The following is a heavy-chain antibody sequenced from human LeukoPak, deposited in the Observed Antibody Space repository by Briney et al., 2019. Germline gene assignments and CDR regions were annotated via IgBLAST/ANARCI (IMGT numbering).Heavy chain of an antibody. V-gene: IGHV3-53*01. J-gene: IGHJ6*02. CDR3: ARLRHGYFDSNMDV. CDR2: AFSGSST. D-gene: IGHD3-9*01. Sequence: GGSLTLSCAVSGFIVSTYHMNWVRQAPGKGLEWVSVAFSGSSTSYADSVKGRFTISRDNSRNMLYLQMNNLRAEDTAVYYCARLRHGYFDSNMDVWGQGTTVTVSS. CDR1: GFIVSTYH.